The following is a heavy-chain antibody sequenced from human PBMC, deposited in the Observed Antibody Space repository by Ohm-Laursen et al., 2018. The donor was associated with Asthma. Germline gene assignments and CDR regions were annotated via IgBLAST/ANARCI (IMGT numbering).Heavy chain of an antibody. V-gene: IGHV3-21*01. J-gene: IGHJ3*02. CDR2: ISSSSDYI. CDR3: ARGGDIVVVVDADDAFDI. Sequence: SLRLSCTASGFTFSSYSMNWVRQAPGKGLEWVSSISSSSDYIYYADSVKGRFILSRDNVKNSLYLQMNSLRAEDTAVYYCARGGDIVVVVDADDAFDIWGQGTMVTVSS. D-gene: IGHD2-15*01. CDR1: GFTFSSYS.